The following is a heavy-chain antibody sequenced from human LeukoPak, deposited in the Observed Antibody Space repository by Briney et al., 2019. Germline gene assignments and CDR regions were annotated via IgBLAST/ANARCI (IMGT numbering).Heavy chain of an antibody. D-gene: IGHD6-13*01. V-gene: IGHV5-51*01. CDR2: IYPGDSDT. CDR3: ARRGSSWYADRIFDY. J-gene: IGHJ4*02. CDR1: GYSFTSYW. Sequence: GESLKISCKGSGYSFTSYWIGWVRQMPGKGLEWMGIIYPGDSDTRYSPSFQGQVTISADKSISTVYLQWSTLKASDTAMYYCARRGSSWYADRIFDYWGQGTLVTVSS.